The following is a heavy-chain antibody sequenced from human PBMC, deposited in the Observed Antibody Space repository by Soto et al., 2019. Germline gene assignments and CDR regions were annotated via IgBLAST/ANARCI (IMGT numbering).Heavy chain of an antibody. CDR2: VNPSGGST. D-gene: IGHD2-15*01. CDR3: AREENCSDGICYSEYFQR. V-gene: IGHV1-46*01. CDR1: GYIFTAYS. J-gene: IGHJ1*01. Sequence: QVQLEQSGAEVKKPGVSVKVSCKASGYIFTAYSMHWVRRAPGQGLQWMGVVNPSGGSTNYAQKFQGRITLTRDTSRNTFYMDLSSLTSEDTAVYYCAREENCSDGICYSEYFQRWGQGTLVTVSS.